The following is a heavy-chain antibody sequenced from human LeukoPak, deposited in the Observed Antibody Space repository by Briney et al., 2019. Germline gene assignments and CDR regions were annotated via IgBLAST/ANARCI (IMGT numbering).Heavy chain of an antibody. CDR2: IYSGGST. Sequence: PGGSLRLSCAASGLIVSNNYMNWVRLAPGKGLEWVSIIYSGGSTHYADSVKGRFTVSRDNSKNTLYLQMNSLRAGDTAVYYCARDQEGRSCSGGTCYLGWSFDLWGRGTLSLSPQ. D-gene: IGHD2-15*01. V-gene: IGHV3-53*01. CDR1: GLIVSNNY. J-gene: IGHJ2*01. CDR3: ARDQEGRSCSGGTCYLGWSFDL.